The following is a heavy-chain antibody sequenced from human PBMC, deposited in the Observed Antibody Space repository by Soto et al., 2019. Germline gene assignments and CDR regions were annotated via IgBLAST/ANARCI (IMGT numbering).Heavy chain of an antibody. CDR3: ARGGTFRTFDY. J-gene: IGHJ4*02. CDR1: CGSINNYY. CDR2: IYYSGNT. V-gene: IGHV4-59*01. Sequence: SETLSLTCTFSCGSINNYYWSWIRQPPGKGLEWIGYIYYSGNTNYNPSLKSRVTISVDTSKNQFSLKLSSATAADTAVYYCARGGTFRTFDYWGQGTLVTVS. D-gene: IGHD3-16*01.